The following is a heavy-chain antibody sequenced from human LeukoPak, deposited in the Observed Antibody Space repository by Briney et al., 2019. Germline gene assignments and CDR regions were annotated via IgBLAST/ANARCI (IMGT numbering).Heavy chain of an antibody. V-gene: IGHV3-66*02. CDR2: IYGDGTT. J-gene: IGHJ5*02. CDR3: ARDRAGAQSCVALDP. D-gene: IGHD3-10*01. Sequence: GGSLRLSRAPSGFTVSNDYMAWVRQAPGRGLEWVSLIYGDGTTFYTDSVKGRFTISRDNFKNTLYLQMSSLRPEDTALYYCARDRAGAQSCVALDPWGQGTLVTVSS. CDR1: GFTVSNDY.